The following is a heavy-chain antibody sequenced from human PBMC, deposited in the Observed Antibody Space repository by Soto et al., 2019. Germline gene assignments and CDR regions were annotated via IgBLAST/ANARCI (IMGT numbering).Heavy chain of an antibody. D-gene: IGHD5-12*01. Sequence: GESLKISCKGSGYSFTSYWIGWVRQMPGKGLEWMGIIYPGDSDTRYSPSFQGQVTISADKSISTAYLQWSSLKASDTAMYYCARPRRADLARRGLIIDYFDYWGQGTLVTVSS. CDR2: IYPGDSDT. J-gene: IGHJ4*02. CDR3: ARPRRADLARRGLIIDYFDY. CDR1: GYSFTSYW. V-gene: IGHV5-51*01.